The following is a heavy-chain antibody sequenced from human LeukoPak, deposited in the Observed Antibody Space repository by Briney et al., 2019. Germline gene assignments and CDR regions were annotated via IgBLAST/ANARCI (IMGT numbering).Heavy chain of an antibody. CDR3: TRVVGDIPDYYGMDV. CDR1: GFTFSRYW. Sequence: PGGSLRLSCAASGFTFSRYWMYWVRQAPGKGLEWVSRIKSDGSDTTYAGSVKGRFTISRDNAKNTLHLQMNSLRAEDTAVYYCTRVVGDIPDYYGMDVWGQGTTVTVSS. J-gene: IGHJ6*02. V-gene: IGHV3-74*03. D-gene: IGHD2-21*01. CDR2: IKSDGSDT.